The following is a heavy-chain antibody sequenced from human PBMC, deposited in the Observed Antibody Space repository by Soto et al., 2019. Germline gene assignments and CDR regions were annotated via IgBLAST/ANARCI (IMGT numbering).Heavy chain of an antibody. Sequence: GESLKISCKGSGYSFTNYWIIWVRQVPGKGLEWMGRIDTSYSYSHYSPSFQGHVTISVDKSISTGYLQWSSLKASDTAMYYCARYRSSSSCSQLYGMDVWGQGTTVTVSS. D-gene: IGHD2-2*01. J-gene: IGHJ6*02. V-gene: IGHV5-10-1*01. CDR3: ARYRSSSSCSQLYGMDV. CDR1: GYSFTNYW. CDR2: IDTSYSYS.